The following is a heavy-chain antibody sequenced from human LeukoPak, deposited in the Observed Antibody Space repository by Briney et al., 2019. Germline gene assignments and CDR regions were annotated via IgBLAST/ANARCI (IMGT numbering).Heavy chain of an antibody. D-gene: IGHD3-22*01. J-gene: IGHJ4*02. CDR2: ISAYNGNT. V-gene: IGHV1-18*01. CDR1: DYTFTSYG. Sequence: ASVKVSCKGSDYTFTSYGISWVRQAPGQGLEWMGWISAYNGNTNYAQKLQGRVTMSTDTSISTAYMELSRLRSDDTAVYYCARSVGGDSSGYYYYFDYWGQGTLVTVSS. CDR3: ARSVGGDSSGYYYYFDY.